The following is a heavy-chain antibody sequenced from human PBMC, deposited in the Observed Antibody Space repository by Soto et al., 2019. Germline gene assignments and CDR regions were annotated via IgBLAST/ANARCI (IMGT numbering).Heavy chain of an antibody. V-gene: IGHV3-7*01. Sequence: PVGSLRLSCAASGFTFSSYCMSWVRQAPGKGLEWVANIKQDGSERYYVDSVKGRFTISRDNAKNSLYLQMNSLRAEDTAVYYCARVVVPATWGAFDIWGQGTMVTVSS. CDR2: IKQDGSER. CDR1: GFTFSSYC. D-gene: IGHD2-15*01. J-gene: IGHJ3*02. CDR3: ARVVVPATWGAFDI.